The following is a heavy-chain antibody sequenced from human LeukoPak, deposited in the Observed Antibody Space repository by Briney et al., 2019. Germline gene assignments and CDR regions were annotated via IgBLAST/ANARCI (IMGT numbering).Heavy chain of an antibody. J-gene: IGHJ3*02. CDR1: GFTVSNNY. CDR3: ARDSREDYYDSSGYLWFAFDI. D-gene: IGHD3-22*01. Sequence: GGSVRLSCASSGFTVSNNYMSWVRQAPGKGLEWVSVIYSVGSTYNADYVKGRFDNYRDNSKNTMYLQMNSLRAEDTVVYYCARDSREDYYDSSGYLWFAFDIWGQGTMVIVSS. CDR2: IYSVGST. V-gene: IGHV3-53*01.